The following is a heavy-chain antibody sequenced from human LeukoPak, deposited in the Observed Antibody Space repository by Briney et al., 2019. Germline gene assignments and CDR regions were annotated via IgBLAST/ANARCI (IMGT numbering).Heavy chain of an antibody. Sequence: ASVKVSCKASGYTFTSYDINWVRQATGQGLEWMGWMNPNSGNTGYAQKFQGRVTMTRNTSISKAYMELSSLRSEGTAVYYCARGVSRRWLVMILTDNWFDPWGQGTLVTVSS. J-gene: IGHJ5*02. CDR3: ARGVSRRWLVMILTDNWFDP. CDR1: GYTFTSYD. D-gene: IGHD6-19*01. V-gene: IGHV1-8*01. CDR2: MNPNSGNT.